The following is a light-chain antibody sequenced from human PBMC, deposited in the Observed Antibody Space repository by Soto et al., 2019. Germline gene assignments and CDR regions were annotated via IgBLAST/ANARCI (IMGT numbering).Light chain of an antibody. Sequence: QSVLTQPASVSGSPGQSITISCTGTISDVGTYNYVSWYQHHPGKAPKLIIYEVSNRPSGVSNRFSGSKSGSTASLTISGLQAEDEADYHCTSYTRDTALVFGTGTRSPS. V-gene: IGLV2-14*01. CDR2: EVS. CDR3: TSYTRDTALV. J-gene: IGLJ1*01. CDR1: ISDVGTYNY.